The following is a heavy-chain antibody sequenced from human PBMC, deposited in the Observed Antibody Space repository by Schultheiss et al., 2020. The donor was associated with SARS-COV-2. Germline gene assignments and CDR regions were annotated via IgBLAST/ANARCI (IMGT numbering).Heavy chain of an antibody. D-gene: IGHD6-13*01. CDR2: ISGSGGST. Sequence: GGSLRLSCAASGFTFSSYAISWVRQAPGKGLEWVSAISGSGGSTYYADSEKGRFTISRDNSKNTLYLQMNSLRAEDTAVYYCATGAAAGQFDYWGQGTLVTVSS. J-gene: IGHJ4*02. CDR1: GFTFSSYA. CDR3: ATGAAAGQFDY. V-gene: IGHV3-23*01.